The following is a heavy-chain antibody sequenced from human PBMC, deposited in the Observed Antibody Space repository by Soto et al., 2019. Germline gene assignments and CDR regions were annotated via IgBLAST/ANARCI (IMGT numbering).Heavy chain of an antibody. Sequence: PGGSLRLSCAASGFTFSSYGMHWVRQAPGKGLEWVAVISYDGSNKYYADSVKGRFTISRDNSKNTLYLQMNSLRAEDTAVYYCANVLGLNTAMGADDAFDIWGQGTMVTVSS. J-gene: IGHJ3*02. CDR1: GFTFSSYG. CDR3: ANVLGLNTAMGADDAFDI. V-gene: IGHV3-30*18. D-gene: IGHD5-18*01. CDR2: ISYDGSNK.